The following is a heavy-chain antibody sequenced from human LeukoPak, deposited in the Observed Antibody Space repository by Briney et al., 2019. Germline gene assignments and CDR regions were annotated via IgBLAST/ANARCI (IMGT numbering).Heavy chain of an antibody. Sequence: SETLSLTCTVSDGSIGTYYWTWIRQPPGRGLEWIGYIFWSGSTKYNPSLKSRVTISVDTSKNQFSLKLSSVTAADTAVYYCARAHSSSWYMDVWGKGTTVTISS. CDR2: IFWSGST. J-gene: IGHJ6*03. D-gene: IGHD6-13*01. CDR1: DGSIGTYY. CDR3: ARAHSSSWYMDV. V-gene: IGHV4-59*01.